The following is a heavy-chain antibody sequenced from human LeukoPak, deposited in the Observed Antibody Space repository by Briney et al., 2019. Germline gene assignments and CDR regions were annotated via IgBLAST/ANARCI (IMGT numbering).Heavy chain of an antibody. Sequence: SETLSLTCTVSGGSISSYYWSWIRQPPGKGLEWIGYIYTSGSTNYNASLKSRVTISVDTSKNQFSLKLSSVTAADKAVYYCGRQRFGVLTHWGQRTLVSVSS. V-gene: IGHV4-4*09. CDR1: GGSISSYY. J-gene: IGHJ4*02. D-gene: IGHD3-3*01. CDR3: GRQRFGVLTH. CDR2: IYTSGST.